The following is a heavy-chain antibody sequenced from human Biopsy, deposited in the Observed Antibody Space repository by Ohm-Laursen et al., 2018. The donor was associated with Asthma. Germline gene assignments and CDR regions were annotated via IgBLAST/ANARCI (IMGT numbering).Heavy chain of an antibody. V-gene: IGHV3-53*01. CDR2: IYSGGTS. J-gene: IGHJ4*02. D-gene: IGHD6-19*01. CDR3: ARGDSSGLYDDFES. CDR1: GFTVSRDH. Sequence: SLRLSCSASGFTVSRDHMFWVRQAPGKGLEWVSVIYSGGTSDTADSVRGRFTISRDFYKNTLYLQMDSLRAEDTAVYYCARGDSSGLYDDFESWGQGTLVTVSS.